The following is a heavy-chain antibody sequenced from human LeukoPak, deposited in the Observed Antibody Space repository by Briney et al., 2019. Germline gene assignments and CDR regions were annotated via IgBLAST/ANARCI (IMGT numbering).Heavy chain of an antibody. J-gene: IGHJ6*02. Sequence: GGSLRLSCAASGVTLSPYGMHWVRQAPGKGLEWVAVISYEGGTQHYADSVKGRFIISRDNPRNTLYLQMNILRTEDTAVYSCARDSQYAMDVWGQGTTVTVSS. CDR1: GVTLSPYG. CDR3: ARDSQYAMDV. V-gene: IGHV3-30*03. CDR2: ISYEGGTQ.